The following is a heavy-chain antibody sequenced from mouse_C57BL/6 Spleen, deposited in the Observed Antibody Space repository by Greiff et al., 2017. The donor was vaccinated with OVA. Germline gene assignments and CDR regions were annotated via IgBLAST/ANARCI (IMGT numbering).Heavy chain of an antibody. CDR1: GYAFSSSW. Sequence: QVQLQQSGPELVKPGASVKISCKASGYAFSSSWMNWVKQRPGKGLEWIGRIYPGDGDTNYNGKFKGKATLTADKSSSTAYMQLSSLTSEDSAVYFCAGDGYRYFDVWGTGTTVTVSS. J-gene: IGHJ1*03. D-gene: IGHD2-3*01. CDR2: IYPGDGDT. V-gene: IGHV1-82*01. CDR3: AGDGYRYFDV.